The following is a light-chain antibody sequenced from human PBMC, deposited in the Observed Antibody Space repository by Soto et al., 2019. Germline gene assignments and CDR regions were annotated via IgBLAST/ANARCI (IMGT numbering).Light chain of an antibody. V-gene: IGKV3-15*01. CDR1: ESIRSD. CDR3: QQYHKWPPQYT. Sequence: EIVMTQSPATLSVSPGERATLSCRASESIRSDLAWYQQKPGQAPRLLIYGASTRATDIPARISGSESGTVFTLTISSLQSEDFAVYYCQQYHKWPPQYTFGQGTKLEIK. CDR2: GAS. J-gene: IGKJ2*01.